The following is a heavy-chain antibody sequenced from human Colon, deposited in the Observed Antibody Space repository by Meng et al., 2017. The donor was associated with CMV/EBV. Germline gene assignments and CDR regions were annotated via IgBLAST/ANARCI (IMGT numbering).Heavy chain of an antibody. CDR3: ARGWVRDRSSLHFDY. CDR1: GGSFTNYY. D-gene: IGHD6-6*01. V-gene: IGHV4-34*01. CDR2: INHSGTT. Sequence: QVHLQQWGAGLLKPSETLSLTCALDGGSFTNYYWSWIRQPPGKGLEWIAEINHSGTTYYNPSLKSRVTLSLDSSTNQFSLKLSSVTAADAAIYYCARGWVRDRSSLHFDYWGQGTLVTVFS. J-gene: IGHJ4*02.